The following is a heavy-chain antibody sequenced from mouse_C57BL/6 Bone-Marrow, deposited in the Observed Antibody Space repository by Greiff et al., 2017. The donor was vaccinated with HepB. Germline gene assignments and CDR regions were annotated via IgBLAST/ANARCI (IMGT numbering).Heavy chain of an antibody. CDR2: IYWDDDK. D-gene: IGHD2-2*01. CDR1: GFSLSTSGMG. CDR3: ARRGGGYPWYFDV. J-gene: IGHJ1*03. V-gene: IGHV8-12*01. Sequence: QVTLKASGPGILQPSQTLSLTCSFSGFSLSTSGMGVSWLRQPSGKGLEWLVHIYWDDDKRYNPSLKSRLTISKDTSRNQVFLKITSVDTADTATYYCARRGGGYPWYFDVWGTGTTVTVSS.